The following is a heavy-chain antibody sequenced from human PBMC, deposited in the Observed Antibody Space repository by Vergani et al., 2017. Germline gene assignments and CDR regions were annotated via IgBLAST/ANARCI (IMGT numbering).Heavy chain of an antibody. CDR2: TIPIFGTA. CDR1: GGTFSSYA. V-gene: IGHV1-69*01. D-gene: IGHD2-2*01. CDR3: ARGGRGCSSTSCYDYYYYMDV. Sequence: QVQLVQSGAEVKKPGSSVKVSCKASGGTFSSYAISWVRQAPGQGLEWMGGTIPIFGTANYAQKFQGRVTITADESTSTAYMELSSLRSEDTAVYYGARGGRGCSSTSCYDYYYYMDVWGKXP. J-gene: IGHJ6*03.